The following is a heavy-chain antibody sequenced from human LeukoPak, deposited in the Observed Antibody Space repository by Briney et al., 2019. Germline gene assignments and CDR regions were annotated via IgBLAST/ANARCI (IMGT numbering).Heavy chain of an antibody. Sequence: GGSLRLSCAASGFTFSTYNMNWVRQAPGKGLVWVSRINSDGINTSYADSVKGRFTISRDNAKNTLNLQMNSLRAEDTAVYYCARDLGQYYDTSDNWFDPWGQGTLVTVSS. CDR3: ARDLGQYYDTSDNWFDP. CDR2: INSDGINT. D-gene: IGHD3-22*01. CDR1: GFTFSTYN. J-gene: IGHJ5*02. V-gene: IGHV3-74*01.